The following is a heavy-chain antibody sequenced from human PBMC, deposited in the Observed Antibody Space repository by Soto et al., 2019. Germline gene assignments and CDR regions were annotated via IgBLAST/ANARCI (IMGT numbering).Heavy chain of an antibody. CDR1: GVSIGSHDW. D-gene: IGHD5-18*01. CDR2: SHQSGNT. J-gene: IGHJ4*02. CDR3: ATRDTGRVY. Sequence: QVQLQEWGPGLVKPSGTLSLTCAVSGVSIGSHDWWTWVRQPPGKGLEWIGESHQSGNTNYNSSLXSRVTISLDKSKNHFSLQLSSVTVADTAVYYCATRDTGRVYWGQGTLVTVSS. V-gene: IGHV4-4*02.